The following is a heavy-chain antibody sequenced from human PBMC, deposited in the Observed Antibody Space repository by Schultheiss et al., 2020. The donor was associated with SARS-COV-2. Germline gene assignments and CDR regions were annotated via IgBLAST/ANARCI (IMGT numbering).Heavy chain of an antibody. CDR1: GFIFSGYA. CDR2: ISGRGSDT. J-gene: IGHJ4*02. V-gene: IGHV3-23*01. CDR3: ARVETVATFFDY. Sequence: GGSLRLSCAASGFIFSGYALSWVRQAPGRGLEWVSGISGRGSDTDYTDSVKGRFTISRDNSKNTLSLQMNSLRAEDTAVYYCARVETVATFFDYWGQGTPVTVSS. D-gene: IGHD4-23*01.